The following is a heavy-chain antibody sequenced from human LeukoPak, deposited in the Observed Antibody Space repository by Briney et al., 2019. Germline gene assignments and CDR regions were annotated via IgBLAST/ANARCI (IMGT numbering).Heavy chain of an antibody. CDR2: INPNSGDT. J-gene: IGHJ4*02. Sequence: ASVKVSCKTSGYTFTDYSMHWVRQAPGQGLEWMGWINPNSGDTKYARKFQGWVTMTRDASISTAYMELSRLRSDDTAVYYCARSDGTSGRGVPPLDYWGQGTLVTVSS. CDR1: GYTFTDYS. D-gene: IGHD3-10*01. CDR3: ARSDGTSGRGVPPLDY. V-gene: IGHV1-2*04.